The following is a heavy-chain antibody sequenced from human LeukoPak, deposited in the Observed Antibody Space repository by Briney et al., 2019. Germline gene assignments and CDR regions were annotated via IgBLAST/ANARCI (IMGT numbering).Heavy chain of an antibody. Sequence: GGSLRLSCAASGFTFSSYSMNWVRQAPGKGLEWVSYISSSSSTIYYADSVKGRFTISRDNAKNSLYLQVNSLRAEDTAVYYCARDLPWGVWGSKHDYWGQGTLVTVSS. CDR1: GFTFSSYS. V-gene: IGHV3-48*01. CDR3: ARDLPWGVWGSKHDY. J-gene: IGHJ4*02. D-gene: IGHD2-8*01. CDR2: ISSSSSTI.